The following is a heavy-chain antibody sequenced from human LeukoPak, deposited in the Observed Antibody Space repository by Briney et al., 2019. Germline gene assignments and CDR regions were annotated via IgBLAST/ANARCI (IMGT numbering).Heavy chain of an antibody. CDR1: GFTFTGYS. CDR2: ISSTGTYI. CDR3: ARVGAFTNYAPDY. J-gene: IGHJ4*02. D-gene: IGHD2-8*01. Sequence: GGSLRLSCAASGFTFTGYSMDWVRQAPGKGLEWVSSISSTGTYIYYTDSVKGRFTISRDTAQNSLYLQMNSLRAEDTAVYYCARVGAFTNYAPDYRGQGTLVTVSS. V-gene: IGHV3-21*01.